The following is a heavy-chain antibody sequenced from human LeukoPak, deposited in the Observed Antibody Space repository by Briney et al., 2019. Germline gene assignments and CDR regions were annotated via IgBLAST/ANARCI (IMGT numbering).Heavy chain of an antibody. CDR3: ARSPLPYYFDY. CDR2: IYYSGST. V-gene: IGHV4-59*01. D-gene: IGHD3-10*01. Sequence: PSETLSLTCTVSGGSISSYYWSWIRQPPGKGLEWIGYIYYSGSTNYNPSLKSRVTISVDTSKNQLSLKLSSVTAADTAVYYCARSPLPYYFDYWGQGTLVTVSS. CDR1: GGSISSYY. J-gene: IGHJ4*02.